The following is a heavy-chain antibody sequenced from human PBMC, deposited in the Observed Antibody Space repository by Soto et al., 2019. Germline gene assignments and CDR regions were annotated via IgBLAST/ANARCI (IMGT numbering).Heavy chain of an antibody. D-gene: IGHD3-22*01. CDR3: ARVYYYDSSALFDP. CDR1: GFTFSSYS. V-gene: IGHV3-48*02. J-gene: IGHJ5*02. Sequence: GGSLRLSCAASGFTFSSYSMSWVGQAPGKGLEWVSYITSSSSTLYYADSVEGRFTISRDNAKNSLYLQMNSLRDEDTAVYYCARVYYYDSSALFDPWGQGTLVTVSS. CDR2: ITSSSSTL.